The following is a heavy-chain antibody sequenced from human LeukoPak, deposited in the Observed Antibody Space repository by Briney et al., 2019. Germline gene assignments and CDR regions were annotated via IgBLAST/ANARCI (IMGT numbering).Heavy chain of an antibody. J-gene: IGHJ3*02. CDR2: IYYSGST. D-gene: IGHD1-26*01. Sequence: SETLSLTCTVSGGSISSGGYYWSWIRQPPGQGLEWIVYIYYSGSTYYNPSLKSLVTISVDTSKNQFSLKLSSVTAADTAVYYCAREWELHAFDIWGQGTMVTVSS. V-gene: IGHV4-30-4*01. CDR3: AREWELHAFDI. CDR1: GGSISSGGYY.